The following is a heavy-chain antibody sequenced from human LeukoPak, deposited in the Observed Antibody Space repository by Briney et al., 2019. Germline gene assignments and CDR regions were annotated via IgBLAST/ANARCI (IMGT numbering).Heavy chain of an antibody. CDR1: GGSISSYY. CDR2: IYTTGST. Sequence: SETLSLTCTISGGSISSYYWSWIRQPAGKGLEWIGRIYTTGSTNYNPSLKSRVTMSADTSKNQFSLKLSSLTAADTAVYYCARDLNVAVAGPIFDSWGQGTLVTVSS. D-gene: IGHD6-19*01. CDR3: ARDLNVAVAGPIFDS. J-gene: IGHJ4*02. V-gene: IGHV4-4*07.